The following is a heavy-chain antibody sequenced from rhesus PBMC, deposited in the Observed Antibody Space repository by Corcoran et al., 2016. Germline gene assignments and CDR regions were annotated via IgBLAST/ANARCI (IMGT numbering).Heavy chain of an antibody. CDR2: INGNSGST. J-gene: IGHJ4*01. D-gene: IGHD1-26*01. V-gene: IGHV4-80*01. CDR1: GASISSYW. CDR3: ARGRWNYG. Sequence: QVQLQESGPGLVKPSETLSLTRAVSGASISSYWWNRFRQPPWKGLEWIGEINGNSGSTNYNPSLKSRFTISKDASKNRFSLKLSSVAAAYTAVYYCARGRWNYGWGQGVLVTVSS.